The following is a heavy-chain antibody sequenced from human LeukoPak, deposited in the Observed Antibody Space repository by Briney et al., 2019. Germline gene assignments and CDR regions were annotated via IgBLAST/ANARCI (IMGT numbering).Heavy chain of an antibody. Sequence: PSQTLSLTCTVSGGSISSGDDYWSWIRQPPGKGLEWIVYIYYSGNTYYNPSLKSRVTISVDTSKNQFSLKLSSVTAADTAVYYCAREDQTYYYGSGSYLDWGQGTLVTVSS. CDR1: GGSISSGDDY. V-gene: IGHV4-30-4*01. CDR2: IYYSGNT. D-gene: IGHD3-10*01. CDR3: AREDQTYYYGSGSYLD. J-gene: IGHJ4*02.